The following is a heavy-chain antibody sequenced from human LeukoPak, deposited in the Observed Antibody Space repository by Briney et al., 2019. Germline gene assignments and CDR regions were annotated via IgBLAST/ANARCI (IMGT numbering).Heavy chain of an antibody. J-gene: IGHJ4*02. Sequence: GASVKVSCKASGYTFTAYYMHWVRQAPGQGLEWMGWINPTTGATNSAQRFQGRVAMTRDTSVSTAYMELRSLRSDDTAVYYCTRALRDYTSGWYRCNDYWGQGALVTVSS. CDR2: INPTTGAT. CDR3: TRALRDYTSGWYRCNDY. CDR1: GYTFTAYY. D-gene: IGHD6-13*01. V-gene: IGHV1-2*02.